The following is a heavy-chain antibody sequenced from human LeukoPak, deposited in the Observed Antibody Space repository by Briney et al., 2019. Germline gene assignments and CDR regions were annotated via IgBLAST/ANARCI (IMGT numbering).Heavy chain of an antibody. J-gene: IGHJ5*02. V-gene: IGHV4-4*09. Sequence: SETLSLTCTVSGGSISSYYWSWIRQPPGKGLEWIGYIYTSGSTNYNPSLKSRVTISVDTSKNQFSLKLSSVTAADTAVYYCARWSYGRLEPRGPMEEWFDPWGQGTLVTVSS. D-gene: IGHD1-1*01. CDR2: IYTSGST. CDR3: ARWSYGRLEPRGPMEEWFDP. CDR1: GGSISSYY.